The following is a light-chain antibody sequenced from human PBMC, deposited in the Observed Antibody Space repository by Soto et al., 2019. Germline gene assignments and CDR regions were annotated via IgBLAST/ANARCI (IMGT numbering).Light chain of an antibody. J-gene: IGLJ3*02. CDR2: SND. Sequence: SVLTQPPSASGTPGQRVTISCSGSSSIIGNSIVNWYQHVPGTAPRLLIYSNDQRPSGVPDRFSGSKSGTSASLAITGLQSEDEADYYCAAWDDSRLGSWVFGGGTKLTVL. CDR1: SSIIGNSI. V-gene: IGLV1-44*01. CDR3: AAWDDSRLGSWV.